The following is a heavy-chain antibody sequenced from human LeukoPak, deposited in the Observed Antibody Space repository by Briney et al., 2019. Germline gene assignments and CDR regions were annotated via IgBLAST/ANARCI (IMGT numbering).Heavy chain of an antibody. CDR1: GFIFSSFG. Sequence: GGSLRLSCAASGFIFSSFGMHWVRQAPGKGLEWLAVISYDGDSKYYADSVRGRFTISRDNSKNTLYMQMNSLRAEDTAVYYCAKSQDGYPYNWFDPWGQGTLVTVSS. CDR3: AKSQDGYPYNWFDP. J-gene: IGHJ5*02. V-gene: IGHV3-30*18. CDR2: ISYDGDSK. D-gene: IGHD5-18*01.